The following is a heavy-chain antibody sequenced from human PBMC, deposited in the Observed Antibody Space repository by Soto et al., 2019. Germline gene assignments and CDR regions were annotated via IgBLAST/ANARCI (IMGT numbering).Heavy chain of an antibody. J-gene: IGHJ3*02. CDR2: TRNKANSYTT. D-gene: IGHD6-6*01. CDR3: AYRSSIAARVRNAFDI. CDR1: GFTFSDHY. V-gene: IGHV3-72*01. Sequence: PGESLKISCASGFTFSDHYMDWVRQAPGKGLEWVGRTRNKANSYTTEYAASVKGRFTISRDDSKNSLYLQMNSLKTEDTAVYYCAYRSSIAARVRNAFDIWGQGTMVTVSS.